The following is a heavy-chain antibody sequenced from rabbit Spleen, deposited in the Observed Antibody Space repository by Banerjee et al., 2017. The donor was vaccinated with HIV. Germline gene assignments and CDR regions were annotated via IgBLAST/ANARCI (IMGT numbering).Heavy chain of an antibody. CDR3: ARDTGSSFSSYGMDL. D-gene: IGHD8-1*01. V-gene: IGHV1S45*01. CDR2: IDTGSSSFT. J-gene: IGHJ6*01. Sequence: QEQLVESGGDLVKPEGSLTLTCTASGFSFSANSYMCWVRQAPGKGLEWIACIDTGSSSFTYFAHWAKGRFTISKASSTTVTLQMTRLTAADTATYFCARDTGSSFSSYGMDLWGQGTLVTVS. CDR1: GFSFSANSY.